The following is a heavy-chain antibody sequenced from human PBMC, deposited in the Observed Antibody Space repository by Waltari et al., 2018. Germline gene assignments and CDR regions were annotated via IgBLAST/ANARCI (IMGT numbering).Heavy chain of an antibody. Sequence: QVQLVQSGAEVKKPGASVKVSCKASGYTFTGYYMHWVRQATGQGLEWMGRINPNSGGTNYAQKFQGRVTMTRDTSISTAYMELSRLRSDDTAVYYCARVLLYDSSGYSIPGGMDVWGQGTMVTVSS. CDR1: GYTFTGYY. V-gene: IGHV1-2*06. D-gene: IGHD3-22*01. CDR2: INPNSGGT. J-gene: IGHJ6*02. CDR3: ARVLLYDSSGYSIPGGMDV.